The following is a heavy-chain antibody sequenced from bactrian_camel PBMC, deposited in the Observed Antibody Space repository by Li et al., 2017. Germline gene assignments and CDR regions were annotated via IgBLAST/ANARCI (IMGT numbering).Heavy chain of an antibody. CDR1: GSTDSVNV. D-gene: IGHD7*01. CDR3: AITGGQPPKAISNPAAFNY. Sequence: HVQLVESGGGSVQAGGSLRLSCAASGSTDSVNVMAWFRQAPGREREGVATIDDDGYTTYADSVKGRFTISQDNSKRILYLQMDNLKPEDTAMYFCAITGGQPPKAISNPAAFNYWGQGTQVTVSS. J-gene: IGHJ4*01. CDR2: IDDDGYT. V-gene: IGHV3S53*01.